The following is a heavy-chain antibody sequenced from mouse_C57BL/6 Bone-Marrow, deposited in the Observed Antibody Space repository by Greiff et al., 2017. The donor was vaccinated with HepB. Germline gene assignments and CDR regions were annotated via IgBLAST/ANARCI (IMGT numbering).Heavy chain of an antibody. D-gene: IGHD3-2*02. CDR1: GFTFSDYY. CDR2: ISNGGGST. Sequence: EVQRVESGGGLVQPGGSLKLSCAASGFTFSDYYMYWVRQTPEKRLEWVAYISNGGGSTYYPDTVKGRFTISRDNAKNTLYLQMSRLKSEDTAMYYCARDSSGYAWFAYWGQGTRVTVSA. J-gene: IGHJ3*01. CDR3: ARDSSGYAWFAY. V-gene: IGHV5-12*01.